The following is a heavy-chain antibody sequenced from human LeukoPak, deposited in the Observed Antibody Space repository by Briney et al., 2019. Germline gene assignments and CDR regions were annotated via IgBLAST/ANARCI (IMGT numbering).Heavy chain of an antibody. D-gene: IGHD3-3*01. V-gene: IGHV4-34*01. CDR3: ARGRRAIFGVVITYQFDY. CDR1: GGSFSGYY. Sequence: SETLSLTCAVYGGSFSGYYWSWIRQPPGKGLEWIGEINHSGSTNYNPSLKSRVTISVDTSKNQFSLKLSSVTAADTAVYYCARGRRAIFGVVITYQFDYWGQGTLVTVSS. CDR2: INHSGST. J-gene: IGHJ4*02.